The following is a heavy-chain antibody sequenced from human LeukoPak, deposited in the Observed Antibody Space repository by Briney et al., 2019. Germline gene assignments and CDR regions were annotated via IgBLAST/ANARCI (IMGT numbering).Heavy chain of an antibody. V-gene: IGHV1-46*01. Sequence: ASVKVSCKASGYTFTSYYIHWVRQAPGQGLEWMGIINPSGGTTTCAQKFQGRVTMTRATSTSTVYMELSSLRSEDTAVYYCARDRQVVGATKYFDYWGQGTLVTVSS. CDR1: GYTFTSYY. CDR3: ARDRQVVGATKYFDY. D-gene: IGHD1-26*01. CDR2: INPSGGTT. J-gene: IGHJ4*02.